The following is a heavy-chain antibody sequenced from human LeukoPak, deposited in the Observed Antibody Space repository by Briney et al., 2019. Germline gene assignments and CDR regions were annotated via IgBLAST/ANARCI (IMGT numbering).Heavy chain of an antibody. Sequence: GGSLRLSCAASGFTFSSYGMHWVRQAPGKGLEWVAFIRYDGSNKYYADSVKGRFTISRDNSKNTLYLQMNSLRAEDTAVYYCAKGPRRFLEWLPRVDAFDIWGQGTMVIVSS. J-gene: IGHJ3*02. CDR2: IRYDGSNK. CDR1: GFTFSSYG. D-gene: IGHD3-3*01. V-gene: IGHV3-30*02. CDR3: AKGPRRFLEWLPRVDAFDI.